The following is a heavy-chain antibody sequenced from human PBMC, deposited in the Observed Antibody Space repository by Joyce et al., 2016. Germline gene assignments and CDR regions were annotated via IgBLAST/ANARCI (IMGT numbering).Heavy chain of an antibody. J-gene: IGHJ4*02. CDR2: ISYDGIYK. V-gene: IGHV3-30*18. CDR1: GLTLSNYC. CDR3: AKILTATYSSGWFLDY. Sequence: QVQLVESGGGVVQPGRSLRLSCAASGLTLSNYCGHWVRQAPGKGMEWGAVISYDGIYKEYADSVKGRFTIYRDNSKNTVFLEMNSLRTEDTAVYYCAKILTATYSSGWFLDYWGQGTLVTVSS. D-gene: IGHD6-25*01.